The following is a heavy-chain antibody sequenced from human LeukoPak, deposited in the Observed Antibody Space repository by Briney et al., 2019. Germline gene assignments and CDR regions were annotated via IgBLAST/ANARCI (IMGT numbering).Heavy chain of an antibody. CDR1: GFTFSSYW. V-gene: IGHV3-7*01. CDR2: IKQDGSEK. D-gene: IGHD2-21*02. J-gene: IGHJ3*02. CDR3: ARETTGSITVTATTDAFDI. Sequence: GGSQRLSCAASGFTFSSYWMSWVRQAPGKGLEWVANIKQDGSEKYYVDSVKGRFTISRDNAKNSLYLQMNSLRAEDTAVYYCARETTGSITVTATTDAFDIWGQGTMVTVSS.